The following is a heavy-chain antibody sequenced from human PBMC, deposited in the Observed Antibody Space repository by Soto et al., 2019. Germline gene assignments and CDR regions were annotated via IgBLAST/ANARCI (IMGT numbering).Heavy chain of an antibody. CDR3: ARDRWDYYERSGYPAVLVYGIDV. CDR1: GYTFTSYG. D-gene: IGHD3-22*01. CDR2: ISAYNGNT. J-gene: IGHJ6*02. Sequence: ASVKVSCKASGYTFTSYGISWVRQAPGQGLEWMGWISAYNGNTNYAQKLQGRVTMTTDTSTSTAYMELRSLRSDDTAVYYCARDRWDYYERSGYPAVLVYGIDVWGQGTTVTGSS. V-gene: IGHV1-18*01.